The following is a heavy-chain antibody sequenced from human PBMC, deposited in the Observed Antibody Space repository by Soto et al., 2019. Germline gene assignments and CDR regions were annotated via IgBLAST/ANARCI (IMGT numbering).Heavy chain of an antibody. J-gene: IGHJ4*02. D-gene: IGHD6-19*01. CDR1: GGSIDNYH. V-gene: IGHV4-59*01. CDR2: IFSSGYS. CDR3: ERLTKYVSGWSTFDY. Sequence: PSETLSLTCTVSGGSIDNYHCTWIRHPPGGGLEWIGFIFSSGYSNYNPSLKSRVTIAADTSKNPFSLKLISVTAADTAVYYCERLTKYVSGWSTFDYWGQGALVTVSS.